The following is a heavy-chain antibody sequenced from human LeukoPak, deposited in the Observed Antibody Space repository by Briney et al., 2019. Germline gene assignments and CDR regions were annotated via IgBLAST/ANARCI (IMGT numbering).Heavy chain of an antibody. CDR2: INPSGGST. D-gene: IGHD3-10*01. CDR3: ASYGSGSLSGGY. CDR1: GYTFTSYY. J-gene: IGHJ4*02. Sequence: ASVKVSCKASGYTFTSYYMHWVRRAPGQGLEWMGIINPSGGSTSYAQKFQGRVTMTRDTSTSTVYMELSSLRSEDTAVYYCASYGSGSLSGGYWGQGTLVTVSS. V-gene: IGHV1-46*01.